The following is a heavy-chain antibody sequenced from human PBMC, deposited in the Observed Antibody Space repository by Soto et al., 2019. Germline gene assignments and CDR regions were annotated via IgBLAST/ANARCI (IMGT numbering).Heavy chain of an antibody. CDR3: AKAAATTVFYNAYNEHDVLY. D-gene: IGHD1-20*01. CDR2: ISGSGGST. J-gene: IGHJ4*02. V-gene: IGHV3-23*01. Sequence: PGGSLRLSCAASGFTFSSYAMSWVRQAPGKGQEWDSAISGSGGSTYYADSVKGRFTISRDNAKNTLYLQMNSQRAEDTAVYFCAKAAATTVFYNAYNEHDVLYWGQGTRVTDSS. CDR1: GFTFSSYA.